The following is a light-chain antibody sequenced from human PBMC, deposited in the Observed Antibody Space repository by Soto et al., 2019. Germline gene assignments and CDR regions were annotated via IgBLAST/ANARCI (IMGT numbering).Light chain of an antibody. V-gene: IGLV2-11*01. CDR2: EVS. J-gene: IGLJ1*01. CDR3: CLYAVTFYV. Sequence: QSVLTQPRSVSGSPGQSVTISCTGTSSDVGTYDFVSWYLQHPGKAPRLMIFEVSERPSGVPARFSGSKSGNTASLTISGLQAEDEADYYCCLYAVTFYVFGTGTKVTVL. CDR1: SSDVGTYDF.